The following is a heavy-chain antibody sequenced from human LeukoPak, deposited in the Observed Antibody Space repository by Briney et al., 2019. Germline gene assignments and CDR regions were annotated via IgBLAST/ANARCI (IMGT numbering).Heavy chain of an antibody. CDR2: ISAYNGNT. J-gene: IGHJ4*02. V-gene: IGHV1-18*04. D-gene: IGHD5-18*01. CDR3: ARGRTGVDTAMADAFDY. CDR1: GYTFTSYG. Sequence: ASVKVSCKASGYTFTSYGISWVRQAPEQGLEWMGWISAYNGNTNYAQKLQGRVTMTTDTSTSTAYMELRSLRSDDTAVYYCARGRTGVDTAMADAFDYWGQGTLVTVSS.